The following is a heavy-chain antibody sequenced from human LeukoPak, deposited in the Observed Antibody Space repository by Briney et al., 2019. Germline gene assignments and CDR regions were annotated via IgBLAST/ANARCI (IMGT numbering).Heavy chain of an antibody. CDR1: GGSISNSRYY. V-gene: IGHV4-39*01. D-gene: IGHD6-19*01. CDR3: ASSSGWYNGFDY. J-gene: IGHJ4*02. CDR2: IYYSGST. Sequence: PSETLSLTCTVSGGSISNSRYYWGWIRQPPGKGLEWIGSIYYSGSTYYNPSLKSRVTISVDTPKNQFSLKLSSVTAADTAVYYCASSSGWYNGFDYWGQGTLVTVSS.